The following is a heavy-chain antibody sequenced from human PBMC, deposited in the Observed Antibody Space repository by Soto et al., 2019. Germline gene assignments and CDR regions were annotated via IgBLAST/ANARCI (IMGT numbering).Heavy chain of an antibody. CDR2: ISYDGSNK. D-gene: IGHD4-4*01. Sequence: QVQLVESGGGVVQPGRSLRLSCAASGFTFSSYAMHWVRQAPGKGLEWVAVISYDGSNKYYADSVKGRFTISRDNSKNTLYLQMNSLRAEDTAVYYCARAPSPFVTPKDGRITSLDYWGQGTLVTVSS. CDR3: ARAPSPFVTPKDGRITSLDY. J-gene: IGHJ4*02. CDR1: GFTFSSYA. V-gene: IGHV3-30-3*01.